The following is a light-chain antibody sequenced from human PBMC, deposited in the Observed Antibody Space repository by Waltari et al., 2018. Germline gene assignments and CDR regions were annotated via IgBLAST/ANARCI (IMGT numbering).Light chain of an antibody. CDR3: RQYYSTPPGT. CDR1: QSVLYSSNNKNY. J-gene: IGKJ1*01. Sequence: DFVMTQSPDSLAVSLGERATINCRSSQSVLYSSNNKNYLAWYQQKPGQPPKLLIYWASTRESGVPDRFSGSGSGTDFTLTISSLQAEDVAVYYCRQYYSTPPGTFGQGTKVEIK. CDR2: WAS. V-gene: IGKV4-1*01.